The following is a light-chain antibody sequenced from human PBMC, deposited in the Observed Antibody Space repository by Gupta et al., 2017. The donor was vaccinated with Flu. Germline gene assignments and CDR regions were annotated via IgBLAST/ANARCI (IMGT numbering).Light chain of an antibody. Sequence: QSITITCTGTSSDVGNYNVVSWYQKYPGKAPILMIYQVTKRPSGVSYRLSGSKSGNTASMTISGLQAEDEAYYYCCSYAGNYVIFGGGTKLTVL. J-gene: IGLJ2*01. V-gene: IGLV2-23*02. CDR2: QVT. CDR1: SSDVGNYNV. CDR3: CSYAGNYVI.